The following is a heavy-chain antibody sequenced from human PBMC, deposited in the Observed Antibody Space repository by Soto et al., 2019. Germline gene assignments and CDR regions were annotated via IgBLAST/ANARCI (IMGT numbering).Heavy chain of an antibody. CDR3: ARDYYGDYFDY. V-gene: IGHV1-69*08. CDR2: IIPILGIA. D-gene: IGHD3-22*01. Sequence: QVQLVQSGAEVKKPGFSVKVSCKASGGTFSSYTISWVRQAPGQGLEWMGRIIPILGIANYAQKFQGRVTITADKSTSTAYMELSSLRSEDTAVYYCARDYYGDYFDYWGQGTLVTVSS. CDR1: GGTFSSYT. J-gene: IGHJ4*02.